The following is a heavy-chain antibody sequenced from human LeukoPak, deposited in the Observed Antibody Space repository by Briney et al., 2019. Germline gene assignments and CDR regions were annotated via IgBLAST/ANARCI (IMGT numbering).Heavy chain of an antibody. Sequence: PGGSLRLSCAASGFTFSSYWMSWVRQAPGKGLEWVSGISWNSGSIGYVDSVKGRFTISRDNAKNSLYLQMNSLRAEDTAVYYCARVSGYDDDAFDIWGQGTMVTVSS. V-gene: IGHV3-48*04. CDR2: ISWNSGSI. J-gene: IGHJ3*02. CDR1: GFTFSSYW. CDR3: ARVSGYDDDAFDI. D-gene: IGHD5-12*01.